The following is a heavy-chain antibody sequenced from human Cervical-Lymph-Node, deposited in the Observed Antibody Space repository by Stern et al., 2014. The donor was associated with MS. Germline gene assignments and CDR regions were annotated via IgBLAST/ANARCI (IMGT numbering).Heavy chain of an antibody. CDR3: ALGGLLYFDY. D-gene: IGHD2-21*02. V-gene: IGHV3-72*01. Sequence: EVQLVESGGGLVQPGGSLRLSCAASGFTFSDHYMYWVRQAPGKGLEWVGRTRNKANSYTTEYAASVKGRFTISRDDSKNSLYLQMNSLKTEDTAVYYCALGGLLYFDYWGQGTLVTVSS. J-gene: IGHJ4*02. CDR1: GFTFSDHY. CDR2: TRNKANSYTT.